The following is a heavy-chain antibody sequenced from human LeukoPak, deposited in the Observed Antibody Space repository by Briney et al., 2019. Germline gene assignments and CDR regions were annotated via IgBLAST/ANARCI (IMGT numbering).Heavy chain of an antibody. J-gene: IGHJ4*02. V-gene: IGHV3-30*18. CDR2: ISYDGSNK. CDR1: GFTFSSYG. Sequence: GGSLRLSCAASGFTFSSYGMHWVRQAPGKGLEWVAVISYDGSNKYYADSVKGRFTISRDNSKNTLYLQMNSLRAEDTAVYYCAKDAYDYVWGSYRFDYWGQGTQVTVSS. CDR3: AKDAYDYVWGSYRFDY. D-gene: IGHD3-16*02.